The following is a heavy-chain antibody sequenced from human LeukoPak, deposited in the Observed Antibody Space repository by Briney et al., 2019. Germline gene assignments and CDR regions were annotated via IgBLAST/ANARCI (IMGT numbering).Heavy chain of an antibody. CDR3: ARGTGAYGDYAMDY. CDR2: IYTSGTT. CDR1: GGSVRRGNYY. J-gene: IGHJ4*02. V-gene: IGHV4-61*02. Sequence: PSETLSLTCTVSGGSVRRGNYYWTWIRQPAGSGLEWIGRIYTSGTTDYNPSLRTRVTISVDASRNQFSLNLSSVTAADTAVYYCARGTGAYGDYAMDYWGQGTLVTVSS. D-gene: IGHD4-17*01.